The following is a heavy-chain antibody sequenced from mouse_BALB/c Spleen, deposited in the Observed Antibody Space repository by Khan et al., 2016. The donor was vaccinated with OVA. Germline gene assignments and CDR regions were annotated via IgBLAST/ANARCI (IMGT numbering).Heavy chain of an antibody. Sequence: VQLKQSGPGLVKPSQSLSLTCTVTGYSITSNYAWNWIRQFPGNKLEWMGYISYSGSTSYNPSLKSRISITRDTSKNQFFLQLNSVTTEDTATYYCARKKYYGDAVDYWGQGTSVTVSS. CDR3: ARKKYYGDAVDY. CDR1: GYSITSNYA. J-gene: IGHJ4*01. D-gene: IGHD1-2*01. CDR2: ISYSGST. V-gene: IGHV3-2*02.